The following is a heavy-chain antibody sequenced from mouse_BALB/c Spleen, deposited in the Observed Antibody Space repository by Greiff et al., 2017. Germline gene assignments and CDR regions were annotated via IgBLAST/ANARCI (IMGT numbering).Heavy chain of an antibody. V-gene: IGHV1-85*01. D-gene: IGHD4-1*02. Sequence: VQLQQSGAELVKPGASVKLSCKASGYTFTSYDINWVRQRPEQGLEWIGWIFPGDGSTKYNEKFKGKATLTTDKSSSTAYLQLSSLTSEDTAVYYCNAPTGTDYWGQGTTLTVSS. J-gene: IGHJ2*01. CDR1: GYTFTSYD. CDR3: NAPTGTDY. CDR2: IFPGDGST.